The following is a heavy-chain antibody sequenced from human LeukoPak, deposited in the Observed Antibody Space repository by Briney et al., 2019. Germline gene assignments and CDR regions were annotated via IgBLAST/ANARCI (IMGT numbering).Heavy chain of an antibody. CDR2: INPSSGGT. Sequence: ASVKVSCKASGYTFTGYYMHWVRQAPGQGLEWMGWINPSSGGTNYAQKFQGRVTMTRDTSISTAYMELSRLRSDDTAVYYCARGTVMVRGVSPRYYFDYWGQGTLVTVSS. J-gene: IGHJ4*02. CDR3: ARGTVMVRGVSPRYYFDY. V-gene: IGHV1-2*02. D-gene: IGHD3-10*01. CDR1: GYTFTGYY.